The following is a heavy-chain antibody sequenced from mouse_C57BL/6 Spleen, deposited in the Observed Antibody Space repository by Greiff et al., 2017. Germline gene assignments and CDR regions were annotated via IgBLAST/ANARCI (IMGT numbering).Heavy chain of an antibody. CDR1: GYTFTGYW. Sequence: LMEPGASVKLSCKATGYTFTGYWIEWVKQRPGHGLEWIGEILPGSGSTNYNEKFKGKATFTADTSSNTAYMQLSSLTTEDSAIYYCANRDSSGYVDYAMDYWGQGTSVTVSS. CDR3: ANRDSSGYVDYAMDY. V-gene: IGHV1-9*01. D-gene: IGHD3-2*02. J-gene: IGHJ4*01. CDR2: ILPGSGST.